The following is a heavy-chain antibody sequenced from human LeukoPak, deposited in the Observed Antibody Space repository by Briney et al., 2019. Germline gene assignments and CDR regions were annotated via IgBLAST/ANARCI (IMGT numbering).Heavy chain of an antibody. CDR3: ARSYSSGWYGNYFDY. D-gene: IGHD6-19*01. CDR1: GGSISSYY. CDR2: IYYSGST. V-gene: IGHV4-59*01. J-gene: IGHJ4*02. Sequence: SETLSLTCTVSGGSISSYYWSWIRQPPGKGLEWIGYIYYSGSTDYNPSLKSRVTISVDTSKNQFSLKLSSVTAADTAVYYCARSYSSGWYGNYFDYWGQGTLVTVSS.